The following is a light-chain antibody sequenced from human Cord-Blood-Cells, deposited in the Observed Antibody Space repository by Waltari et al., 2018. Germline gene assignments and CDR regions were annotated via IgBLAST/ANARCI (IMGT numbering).Light chain of an antibody. Sequence: QSVLTQPPSVSGAPGQRVTISCTGSSSNIGAGYAVHWYQQLPGTAPKLLIYGNSNRPSGVPYRFSGSNSGTSASLAITGLQAEDEADYYCQSYDSSLSVYVVFGGGTKLTVL. CDR3: QSYDSSLSVYVV. J-gene: IGLJ2*01. CDR2: GNS. CDR1: SSNIGAGYA. V-gene: IGLV1-40*01.